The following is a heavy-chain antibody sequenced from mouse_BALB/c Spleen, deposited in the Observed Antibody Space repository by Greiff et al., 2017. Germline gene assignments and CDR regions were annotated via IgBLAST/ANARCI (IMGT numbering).Heavy chain of an antibody. CDR3: AIVARAYFDY. J-gene: IGHJ2*01. D-gene: IGHD1-1*01. CDR1: GYTFTSYV. V-gene: IGHV1-14*01. CDR2: INPYNDGT. Sequence: EVKLMESGPELVKPGASVKMSCKASGYTFTSYVMHWVKQKPGQGLEWIGYINPYNDGTKYNEKFKGKATLTSDKSSSTAYMELSSLTSEDSAVYYCAIVARAYFDYWGQGTTLTVSS.